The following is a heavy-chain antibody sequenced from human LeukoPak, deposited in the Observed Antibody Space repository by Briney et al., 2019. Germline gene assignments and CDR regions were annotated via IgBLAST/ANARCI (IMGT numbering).Heavy chain of an antibody. Sequence: PSETLSLTCAVYGGSFSGYYWSWIRQPPGKGLEWIGEINHSGSTNYNPSLKSRVTISVDTSKNQFSLKLSSVTAADTAVYYCARERGSSGYYRNYFDYWGQGTLVTVSS. D-gene: IGHD3-22*01. CDR2: INHSGST. CDR3: ARERGSSGYYRNYFDY. CDR1: GGSFSGYY. V-gene: IGHV4-34*01. J-gene: IGHJ4*02.